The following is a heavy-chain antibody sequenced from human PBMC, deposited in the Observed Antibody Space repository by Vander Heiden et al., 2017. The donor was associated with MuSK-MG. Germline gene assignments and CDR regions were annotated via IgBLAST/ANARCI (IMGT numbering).Heavy chain of an antibody. CDR2: ISGSGGST. Sequence: EVQLLESGGGLVQPGGSLRLSCAASGFTFGSYAMSWVRQAPGKGVEWVSAISGSGGSTYYADSVKGRFTISRDNSKNTLYLQMNSLRAEDTAVYYCAKEWRHDSGSYCDYWGQGTLVTVSS. CDR1: GFTFGSYA. CDR3: AKEWRHDSGSYCDY. V-gene: IGHV3-23*01. J-gene: IGHJ4*02. D-gene: IGHD3-10*01.